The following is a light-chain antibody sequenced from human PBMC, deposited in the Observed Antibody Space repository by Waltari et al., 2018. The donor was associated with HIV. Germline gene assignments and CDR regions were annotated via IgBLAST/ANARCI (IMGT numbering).Light chain of an antibody. CDR3: SSYTSSSTWV. V-gene: IGLV1-40*01. CDR2: SNT. CDR1: SSNLGAHYA. Sequence: QSVLTQPPSVSGAPGQRVTISCTGSSSNLGAHYAVHWYQQLPGTAPKLLIYSNTNRPSGVPDRFSGSKSGTSASLAITGLQPEDEADYYCSSYTSSSTWVFGGGTKLTVL. J-gene: IGLJ3*02.